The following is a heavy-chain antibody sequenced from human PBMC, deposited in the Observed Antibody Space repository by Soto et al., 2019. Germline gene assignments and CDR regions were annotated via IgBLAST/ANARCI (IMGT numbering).Heavy chain of an antibody. D-gene: IGHD6-13*01. J-gene: IGHJ6*02. CDR1: GYTFTSYD. Sequence: GASVKVSCKASGYTFTSYDINWVRQATGQGLEWMGWMNPNSGNTGYAQKFQGRVTMTRNTSISTAYMELSSLRSEDTAVYYCARACYRYSSSCHSMDVWGQGTTVTVSS. CDR2: MNPNSGNT. V-gene: IGHV1-8*01. CDR3: ARACYRYSSSCHSMDV.